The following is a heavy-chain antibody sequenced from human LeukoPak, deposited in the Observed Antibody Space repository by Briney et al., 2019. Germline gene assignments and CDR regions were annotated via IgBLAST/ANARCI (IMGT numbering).Heavy chain of an antibody. Sequence: PSETLSLTCTVSGGSININTYYWGWLRQPPGKGLEWLGVIYHSEGTNYNPSHKSRDTIPVDKSKNQLAQKSRIGTPARMALYYCARKMADYGTEYFDHGGQGTLVTV. J-gene: IGHJ4*02. CDR2: IYHSEGT. CDR3: ARKMADYGTEYFDH. CDR1: GGSININTYY. D-gene: IGHD4/OR15-4a*01. V-gene: IGHV4-39*06.